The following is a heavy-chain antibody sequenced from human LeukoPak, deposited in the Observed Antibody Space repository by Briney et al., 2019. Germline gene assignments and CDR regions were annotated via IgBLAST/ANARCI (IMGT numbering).Heavy chain of an antibody. D-gene: IGHD3-22*01. CDR3: ARGRVDYDSSGPFFDY. V-gene: IGHV4-4*02. CDR1: GGSISSSNW. CDR2: IYHSGST. J-gene: IGHJ4*02. Sequence: SETLSLTCAVSGGSISSSNWWSWVRQPPGKGLEWIGEIYHSGSTNYNPSLKSRVTISVDKSKNQFSLKLSSVTAADTAVYYCARGRVDYDSSGPFFDYWGQGTLVTVSS.